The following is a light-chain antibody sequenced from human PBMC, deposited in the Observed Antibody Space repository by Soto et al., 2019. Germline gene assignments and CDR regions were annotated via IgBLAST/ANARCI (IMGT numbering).Light chain of an antibody. CDR1: QSISSW. Sequence: DIQMTQSPSTQSASVGDRVTIACRASQSISSWLAWYQQKPGKAPKLLIYKASSLESGVPSRFSGSGSGTEFTLAISGLQPDDLATFYFQQYSTFPVTSAPVTKVDI. J-gene: IGKJ3*01. V-gene: IGKV1-5*03. CDR3: QQYSTFPVT. CDR2: KAS.